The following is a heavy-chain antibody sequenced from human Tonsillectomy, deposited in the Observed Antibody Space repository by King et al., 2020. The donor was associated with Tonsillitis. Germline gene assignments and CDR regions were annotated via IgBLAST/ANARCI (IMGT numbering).Heavy chain of an antibody. V-gene: IGHV3-30-3*01. D-gene: IGHD4-17*01. CDR3: ARDIDDYGDYVGYFDY. J-gene: IGHJ4*02. CDR1: GFTFSTYA. Sequence: VQLVVSGRGVVQPGRSLRLSCAASGFTFSTYAMHWVRQAPGKGLEGVAVISYDGSNKYYADSVKGRFTISRDNSKNTLYLQMNSLRAEDTAVYYCARDIDDYGDYVGYFDYCGQGTLVTVSS. CDR2: ISYDGSNK.